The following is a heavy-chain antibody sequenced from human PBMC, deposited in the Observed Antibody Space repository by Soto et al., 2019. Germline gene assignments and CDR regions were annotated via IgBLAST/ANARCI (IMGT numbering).Heavy chain of an antibody. CDR3: ARGPGYYFDY. CDR1: GFTFSSYA. CDR2: ISSNGGST. V-gene: IGHV3-64*01. Sequence: GGSLRLCCAASGFTFSSYAMHWVRQAPGKGLEYVSAISSNGGSTYYANSVKGRFTISRDNSTNTLYLQMGSLRAEDMAVYYCARGPGYYFDYWGQGTLVTVSS. J-gene: IGHJ4*02.